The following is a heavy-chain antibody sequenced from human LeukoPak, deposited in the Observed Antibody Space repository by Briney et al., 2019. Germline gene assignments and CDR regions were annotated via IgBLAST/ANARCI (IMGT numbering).Heavy chain of an antibody. V-gene: IGHV4-61*08. J-gene: IGHJ4*02. CDR1: GASFRSGGQY. Sequence: PSETLSLTCTLSGASFRSGGQYWGWIRQTPGKGLEWIGDIFYNGKTNYNPPLKSRVTISLDTSRSQFSLRLSSVTAADTGVYYCARIFDIWGRGTLVTVSS. CDR2: IFYNGKT. CDR3: ARIFDI.